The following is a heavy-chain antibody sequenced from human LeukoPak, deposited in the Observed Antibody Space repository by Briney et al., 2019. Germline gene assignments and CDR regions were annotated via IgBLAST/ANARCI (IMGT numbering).Heavy chain of an antibody. CDR3: ARADSYDFWSGYSFYFDY. V-gene: IGHV3-7*01. CDR1: GFTFSSYW. CDR2: IKQDGSEK. D-gene: IGHD3-3*01. Sequence: GGSLRLSCAASGFTFSSYWMSWVRQAPGKGLEWVANIKQDGSEKYYVDSVEGRFTISRDNAKNSLYLQMNSLRAEDTAVYYCARADSYDFWSGYSFYFDYWGQGTLVTVSS. J-gene: IGHJ4*02.